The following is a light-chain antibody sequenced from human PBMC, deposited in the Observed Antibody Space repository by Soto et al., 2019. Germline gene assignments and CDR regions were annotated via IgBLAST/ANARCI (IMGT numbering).Light chain of an antibody. V-gene: IGLV2-14*01. CDR3: TSYTTSSTPCV. Sequence: QSVLSQPASVSGSPGQSITISCTGTSSDIGGYNYVSWYQHHPGKAPKLMIYKVSNRPSGVSNRFSGSKSGNTASLTISGLQAEDEADYYCTSYTTSSTPCVFGTGTKVTVL. CDR2: KVS. J-gene: IGLJ1*01. CDR1: SSDIGGYNY.